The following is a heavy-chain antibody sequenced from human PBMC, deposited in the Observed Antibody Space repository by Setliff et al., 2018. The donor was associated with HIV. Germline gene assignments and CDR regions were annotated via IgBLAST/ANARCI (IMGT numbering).Heavy chain of an antibody. D-gene: IGHD2-2*01. CDR3: ARWVPYWSTTSRYHWLFHYMDV. V-gene: IGHV1-8*02. Sequence: ASVKVSCKASGYTFTSCDIHWVRQATGQGLEWMGWMNPNSGDTGYAQKFQGRVSMTRNTSTGTAYMELSSLRSEDTAVYYCARWVPYWSTTSRYHWLFHYMDVWGKVTTVTVSS. J-gene: IGHJ6*03. CDR1: GYTFTSCD. CDR2: MNPNSGDT.